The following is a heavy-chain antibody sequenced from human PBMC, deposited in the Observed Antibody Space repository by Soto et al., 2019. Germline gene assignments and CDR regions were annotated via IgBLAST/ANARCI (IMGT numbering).Heavy chain of an antibody. V-gene: IGHV3-13*01. CDR2: IGTAGDT. CDR3: ARGQKTTGFDY. J-gene: IGHJ4*02. D-gene: IGHD4-4*01. CDR1: GFTFSSYD. Sequence: EVQLVESGGGLVQPGGSLRLSCAASGFTFSSYDMHWVRQATGKGLEWVSAIGTAGDTYYPGSVKGRFTISRENAKNSLYLQMNSLRAGDTAVYYGARGQKTTGFDYGGQGTLVTVSS.